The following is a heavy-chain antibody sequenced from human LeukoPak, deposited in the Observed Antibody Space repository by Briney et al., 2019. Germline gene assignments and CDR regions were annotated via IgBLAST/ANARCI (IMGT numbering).Heavy chain of an antibody. V-gene: IGHV4-34*01. Sequence: NPSETLSLTCAVYGGSFSGYYWSWIRQPPGKGLEWIGSVYHSGNTYYNPSLKSRVTISLDTSKNQFSLKLSSVTAADTAVYYCARGLAYWGQGTLVTVSS. CDR1: GGSFSGYY. J-gene: IGHJ4*02. CDR2: VYHSGNT. CDR3: ARGLAY.